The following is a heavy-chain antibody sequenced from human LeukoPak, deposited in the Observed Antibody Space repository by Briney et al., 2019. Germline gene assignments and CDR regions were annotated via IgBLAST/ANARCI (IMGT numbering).Heavy chain of an antibody. J-gene: IGHJ4*02. CDR2: ISSSSSTI. Sequence: GGSLRLSCAASGFTFSSYSMNWVRQAPGKGLEWVSYISSSSSTIYYADSLKGRFTISRGDAENSLYLQMNSPRAEDTAVYYCARDSSVTAAPIDYWGQGTLVTVSS. V-gene: IGHV3-48*01. CDR3: ARDSSVTAAPIDY. D-gene: IGHD2-2*01. CDR1: GFTFSSYS.